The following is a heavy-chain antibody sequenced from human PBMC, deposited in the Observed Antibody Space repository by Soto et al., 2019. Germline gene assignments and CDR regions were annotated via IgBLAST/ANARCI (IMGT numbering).Heavy chain of an antibody. CDR3: ARSGYSYGPNPLLY. V-gene: IGHV4-31*03. Sequence: SETLSLTCTVSGGSISSGGYYWSWIRQHPGKGLEWIGYIYYSGSTYYNPSLKSRVTISVDTSKNQFSLKLSSVTAADTAVYYCARSGYSYGPNPLLYWGQGILVTVPQ. D-gene: IGHD5-18*01. CDR1: GGSISSGGYY. J-gene: IGHJ4*02. CDR2: IYYSGST.